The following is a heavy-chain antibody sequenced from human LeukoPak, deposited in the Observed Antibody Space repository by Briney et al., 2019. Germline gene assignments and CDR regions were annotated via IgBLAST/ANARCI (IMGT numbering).Heavy chain of an antibody. CDR3: ARVPQAADFDY. J-gene: IGHJ4*02. V-gene: IGHV4-38-2*02. D-gene: IGHD2-15*01. CDR1: GYSISSGYY. CDR2: IYHSGST. Sequence: PSETLSLTCTVSGYSISSGYYWGWIRQPPGKGLEWIGSIYHSGSTYYNPSLKSRVTISVDTSKNQFSLKLSSVTAAGTAVYYCARVPQAADFDYWGQGTLVTVSS.